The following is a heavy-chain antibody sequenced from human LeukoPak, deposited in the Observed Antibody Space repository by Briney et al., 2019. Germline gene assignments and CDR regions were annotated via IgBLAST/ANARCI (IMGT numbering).Heavy chain of an antibody. CDR2: ISSSGTYK. V-gene: IGHV3-21*01. Sequence: KPGGSLRLSCAVSGFTFSSYSMSWVRQARGKGREWVSSISSSGTYKYYADSVKGRFTISRDNAKNSLYLQMNSLRAEDTAVYYCAKGKDSVAGATNDYWGQGTLVTVSS. J-gene: IGHJ4*02. CDR1: GFTFSSYS. CDR3: AKGKDSVAGATNDY. D-gene: IGHD6-19*01.